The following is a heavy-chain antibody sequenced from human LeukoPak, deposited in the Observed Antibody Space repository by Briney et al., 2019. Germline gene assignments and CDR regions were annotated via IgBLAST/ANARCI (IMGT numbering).Heavy chain of an antibody. CDR3: VKASSSSPQYNWFDA. D-gene: IGHD6-6*01. J-gene: IGHJ5*02. V-gene: IGHV3-23*01. CDR1: GFTFSSYA. Sequence: GGSLRLSCAASGFTFSSYAMSWVRQAPGKGLEWVSAISGSGGSTYYADSVKGRFTISRDNSKNTLYLQMNSLRAEDTAVYYCVKASSSSPQYNWFDAWGQGTLVTVSS. CDR2: ISGSGGST.